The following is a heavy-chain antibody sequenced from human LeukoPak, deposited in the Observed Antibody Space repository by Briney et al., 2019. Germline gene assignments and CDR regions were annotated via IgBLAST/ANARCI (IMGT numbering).Heavy chain of an antibody. V-gene: IGHV3-48*04. CDR3: ARRGEYQLLYNWFDP. Sequence: GGSLRLSCAASGFTFSSYSMNWVRQAPGKGLEWVSYISSSSSTIYYADSVKGRFTISRDNAKNSLYLQMNSLRAEDTAVYYCARRGEYQLLYNWFDPWGQGTLVTVSS. CDR2: ISSSSSTI. J-gene: IGHJ5*02. CDR1: GFTFSSYS. D-gene: IGHD2-2*02.